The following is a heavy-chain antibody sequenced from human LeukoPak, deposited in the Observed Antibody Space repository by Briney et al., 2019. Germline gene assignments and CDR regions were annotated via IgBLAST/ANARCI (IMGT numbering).Heavy chain of an antibody. Sequence: SETLSLTCTVSGASISNYYWTWIRQPPGKVLEWIGYIYYSGSTNYRPSLKSRVTISVDTSKNQVSLRLRSVTAADTAVYYCARGLRNRSSGTRFDVFDIWGQGTMVTVSS. V-gene: IGHV4-59*01. CDR2: IYYSGST. CDR3: ARGLRNRSSGTRFDVFDI. CDR1: GASISNYY. J-gene: IGHJ3*02. D-gene: IGHD6-6*01.